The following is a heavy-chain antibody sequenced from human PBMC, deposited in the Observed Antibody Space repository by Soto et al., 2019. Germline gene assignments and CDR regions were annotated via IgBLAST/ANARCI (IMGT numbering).Heavy chain of an antibody. CDR3: ARGLTYSSSWYDYYGMDV. CDR1: GFTFSSYW. V-gene: IGHV3-7*03. J-gene: IGHJ6*02. D-gene: IGHD6-13*01. CDR2: IKQDGSEK. Sequence: PGGSLRLSCAASGFTFSSYWMSWVRQAPGKGLEWVANIKQDGSEKYYVDSVKGRFTISRDNAKNSLYLQMNSLRAEDTAVYYCARGLTYSSSWYDYYGMDVWGQGTTVTVSS.